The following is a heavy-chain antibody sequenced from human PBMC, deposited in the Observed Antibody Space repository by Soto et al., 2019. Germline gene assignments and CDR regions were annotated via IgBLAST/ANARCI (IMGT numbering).Heavy chain of an antibody. J-gene: IGHJ3*02. CDR3: ARFSQRWLQNDAFDI. V-gene: IGHV4-39*07. D-gene: IGHD5-12*01. CDR1: GGSISSSSYY. Sequence: SETLSLTCTVSGGSISSSSYYWGWIRQPPGKGLEWIGSIYYSGSTYYNPSLKSRVTISVDTSKNQFSLKLSSVTAADTAVYYCARFSQRWLQNDAFDIWGQGTMVTVSS. CDR2: IYYSGST.